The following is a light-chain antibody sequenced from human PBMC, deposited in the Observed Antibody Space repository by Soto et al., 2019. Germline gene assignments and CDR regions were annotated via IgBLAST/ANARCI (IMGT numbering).Light chain of an antibody. V-gene: IGKV3-20*01. Sequence: EIVLTQSPGTLSLSPGERATLSCRASQSVSSSYLAWYQQKPGQAPRLLIYGASSRATGIPDRFSGSGSGTDFTLTISRLEPEDLAVYYCQQYGSAPPWKFGQGTKVEIK. CDR3: QQYGSAPPWK. CDR1: QSVSSSY. J-gene: IGKJ1*01. CDR2: GAS.